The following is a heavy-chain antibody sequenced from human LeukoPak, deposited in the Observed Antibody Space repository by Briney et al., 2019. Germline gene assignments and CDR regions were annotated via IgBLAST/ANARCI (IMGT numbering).Heavy chain of an antibody. V-gene: IGHV3-74*03. D-gene: IGHD4-11*01. J-gene: IGHJ4*02. CDR1: GFTFSNYW. CDR3: ARDHNYAFDN. Sequence: GGSLRLSCAASGFTFSNYWVHWVRQAPGKGLVWVSRINRDGSTTKYADSVKGRFTISGDSAKNSVYLQMNNLRVEDTALYYCARDHNYAFDNWGQGTLVTVSS. CDR2: INRDGSTT.